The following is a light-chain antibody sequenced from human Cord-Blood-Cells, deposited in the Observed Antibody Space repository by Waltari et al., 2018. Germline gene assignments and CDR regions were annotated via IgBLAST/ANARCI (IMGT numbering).Light chain of an antibody. Sequence: DIQMTQSPSSLSASVGDRVTITCRASQSISIYLNWYQQKPGKAPKRLIYAASSLQSGVPSRFSGSGSGTDFTLTISSLQPEDFATYYCQQSYSTPFTFGPGTKVDIK. V-gene: IGKV1-39*01. J-gene: IGKJ3*01. CDR3: QQSYSTPFT. CDR1: QSISIY. CDR2: AAS.